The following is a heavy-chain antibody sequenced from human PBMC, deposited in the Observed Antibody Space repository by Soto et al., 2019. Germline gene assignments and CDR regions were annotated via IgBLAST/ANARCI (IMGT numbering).Heavy chain of an antibody. Sequence: QVQLVESGGGVVQPGTSLRLSCAASGFSFRDFGMQWVRQAPGKGLEWVAIIRFDGTNPYYADSVKGRFTVSRDNSKNSLFLQMNSLRVDDTAMYYCTRDDLSGRTYPGSHFWCQVTLVFVSS. J-gene: IGHJ4*02. CDR1: GFSFRDFG. D-gene: IGHD1-7*01. CDR3: TRDDLSGRTYPGSHF. V-gene: IGHV3-30*19. CDR2: IRFDGTNP.